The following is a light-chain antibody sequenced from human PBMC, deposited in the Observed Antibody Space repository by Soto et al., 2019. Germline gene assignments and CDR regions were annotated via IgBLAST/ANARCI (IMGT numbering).Light chain of an antibody. CDR2: DNV. CDR1: SSSIGNNF. V-gene: IGLV1-51*01. J-gene: IGLJ1*01. CDR3: GSWDTSLSLCYV. Sequence: QAVVTQPPSVSAAPGQNVTISCSGTSSSIGNNFVSWYQHLPGTAPKILIYDNVKRPSGIPDRFSGFKSGASATLGITGLQTGDEADYYCGSWDTSLSLCYVFGTGTKLTVL.